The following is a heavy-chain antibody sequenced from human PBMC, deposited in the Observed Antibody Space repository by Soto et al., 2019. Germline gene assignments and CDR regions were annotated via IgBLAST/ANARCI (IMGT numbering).Heavy chain of an antibody. Sequence: QLHLQESGPGLVKPSETLSLTCTVSGGSISSSRYYWGWIRQPPGKGLEWIGSIYFSGSTYYNPSLISRVNSSLDMPKKQFSPNLSSVTAADTAVYYCARLNHGSGSFYNPGGAFDIWGQGTMVTVSS. CDR3: ARLNHGSGSFYNPGGAFDI. D-gene: IGHD3-10*01. V-gene: IGHV4-39*01. CDR1: GGSISSSRYY. J-gene: IGHJ3*02. CDR2: IYFSGST.